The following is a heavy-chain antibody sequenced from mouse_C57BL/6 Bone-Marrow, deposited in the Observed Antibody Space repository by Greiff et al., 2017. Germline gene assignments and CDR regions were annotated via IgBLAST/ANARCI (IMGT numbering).Heavy chain of an antibody. Sequence: EVQLQESGGDLVKPGGSLKLSCAASGFTFSSYGMSWVRQTPDKRLEWVATISSGGSYSYYPDSAKGRFTISRNNAKNTLDLQMSSLKSEDTAMYYCAKPWFAYWGQGTLVTVSA. J-gene: IGHJ3*01. V-gene: IGHV5-6*01. CDR2: ISSGGSYS. CDR3: AKPWFAY. CDR1: GFTFSSYG.